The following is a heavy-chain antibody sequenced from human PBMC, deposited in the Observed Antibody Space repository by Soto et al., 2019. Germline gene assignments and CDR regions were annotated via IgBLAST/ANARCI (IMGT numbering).Heavy chain of an antibody. V-gene: IGHV3-30*18. D-gene: IGHD3-22*01. J-gene: IGHJ4*02. CDR3: AKDSYDSSGYYYGYSPNDY. CDR2: ISYDGSNK. Sequence: SLGDSCAASGFVVNNYGMHWVRQAPGKGLEWVAVISYDGSNKYYADTVKGRFTISRDNSKNTLYLQMNSLRAEDTAVYYCAKDSYDSSGYYYGYSPNDYWGQGTLVTVSS. CDR1: GFVVNNYG.